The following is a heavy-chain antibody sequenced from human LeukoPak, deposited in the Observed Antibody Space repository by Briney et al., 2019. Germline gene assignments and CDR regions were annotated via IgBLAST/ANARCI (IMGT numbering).Heavy chain of an antibody. CDR3: ARDHPVADWAADI. CDR1: GGSISSGGYY. D-gene: IGHD3-9*01. V-gene: IGHV4-31*03. CDR2: IYYSGST. Sequence: PSETLSLTCTVSGGSISSGGYYWSWIRQHPGKGREWIGYIYYSGSTYYNPSLKSRVTISVDTSKNQFSLKLSSVTAADTAVYFCARDHPVADWAADIWGRGTMVTVSS. J-gene: IGHJ3*02.